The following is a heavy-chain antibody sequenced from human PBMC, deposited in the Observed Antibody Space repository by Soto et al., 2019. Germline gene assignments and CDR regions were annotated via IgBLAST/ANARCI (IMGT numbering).Heavy chain of an antibody. D-gene: IGHD1-26*01. CDR2: IYYSGST. J-gene: IGHJ5*02. CDR3: ATQEMGGTYVYTFVP. Sequence: PSETLSLTCTVSGGSITSSSYYWGWIRQPPGKGLEWIGSIYYSGSTYYNPSLKSRVTISVDTSKNQFSLKLSSVTAADTAVYYCATQEMGGTYVYTFVPWDQGTLVTVSS. V-gene: IGHV4-39*01. CDR1: GGSITSSSYY.